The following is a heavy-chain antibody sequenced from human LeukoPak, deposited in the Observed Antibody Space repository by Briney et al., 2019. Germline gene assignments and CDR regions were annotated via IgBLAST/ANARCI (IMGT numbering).Heavy chain of an antibody. D-gene: IGHD6-19*01. CDR1: GGSFSGYY. J-gene: IGHJ4*02. Sequence: SETLSLTCAVYGGSFSGYYWSWIRQPPGKGLELIGEINHSGSTNYNQSLKSRVTISVDTSKNQCSLKLSSVTAADTAVYYCARGRRGSQWRVGSVLVTSDYWGQGTLVTVSS. CDR3: ARGRRGSQWRVGSVLVTSDY. CDR2: INHSGST. V-gene: IGHV4-34*01.